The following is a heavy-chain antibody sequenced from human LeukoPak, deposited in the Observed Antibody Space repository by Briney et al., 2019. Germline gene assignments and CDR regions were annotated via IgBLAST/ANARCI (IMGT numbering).Heavy chain of an antibody. CDR1: GFSISSNFY. V-gene: IGHV4-38-2*02. CDR2: ISHDGRT. Sequence: PETLSLTCSVSGFSISSNFYWGWVRQPPGRGLEWMGTISHDGRTFYDPSLKSRAIFSLDTTKNQFFLRLNFVTAADTAVYYCARDLAGGDFDFWGQGILVTVSS. J-gene: IGHJ4*02. CDR3: ARDLAGGDFDF. D-gene: IGHD1-26*01.